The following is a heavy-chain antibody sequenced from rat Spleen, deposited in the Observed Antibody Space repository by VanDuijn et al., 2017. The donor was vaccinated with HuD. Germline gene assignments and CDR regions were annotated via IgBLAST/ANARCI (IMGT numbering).Heavy chain of an antibody. J-gene: IGHJ2*01. CDR3: ARSVFDY. CDR1: GFSFSTYG. CDR2: ISTCGSYT. Sequence: EVKLVESGGGLVQPGRSLKLSCAASGFSFSTYGMAWVRQAPTKGLEWVASISTCGSYTFYRDSVKGRFTISRDDARDTLYLQMDSLRSEDTATYYCARSVFDYWGQGVMVTVSS. V-gene: IGHV5S13*01.